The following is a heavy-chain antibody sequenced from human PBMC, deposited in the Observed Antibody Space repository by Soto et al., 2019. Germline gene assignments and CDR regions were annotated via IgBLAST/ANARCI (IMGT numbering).Heavy chain of an antibody. V-gene: IGHV3-33*01. CDR2: IWYDGSNK. CDR3: ARDGIGGTVFRGFCDY. J-gene: IGHJ4*02. Sequence: QVQLVESGGGVVQPGRSLRLSCAASGFTYSSYGMHWVRQAPGKGLEWMSVIWYDGSNKYYADSVKGRFTISRDNSKNMLYLQMDSLRAEDTAVYYCARDGIGGTVFRGFCDYWGQGTLVTVSS. D-gene: IGHD1-7*01. CDR1: GFTYSSYG.